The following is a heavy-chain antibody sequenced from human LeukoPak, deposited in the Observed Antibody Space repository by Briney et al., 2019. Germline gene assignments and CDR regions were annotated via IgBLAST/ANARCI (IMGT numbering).Heavy chain of an antibody. Sequence: ASVKVSCKASGYTFTSYGISWVRQAPGQGLEWMGWINPNSGGTNYAQKFQGRVTMTRDTSLSTAYMELSRLRSDDTAVYYCARFGIAAAGTFDYWGQGTLVTVSS. D-gene: IGHD6-13*01. CDR2: INPNSGGT. J-gene: IGHJ4*02. CDR3: ARFGIAAAGTFDY. CDR1: GYTFTSYG. V-gene: IGHV1-2*02.